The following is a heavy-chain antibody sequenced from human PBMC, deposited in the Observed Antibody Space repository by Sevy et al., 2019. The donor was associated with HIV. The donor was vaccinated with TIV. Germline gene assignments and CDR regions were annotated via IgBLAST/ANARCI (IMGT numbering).Heavy chain of an antibody. CDR1: GYTFTSYG. Sequence: ASVKVSCKASGYTFTSYGISWVRQAPGQGLEWMGWISPYNGKTNYAQKLQGRVTMTTDTSTSTAYMEVRSLRSDDTAVYYCARGYTWNINFDYWGQGTLVTVSS. J-gene: IGHJ4*02. CDR2: ISPYNGKT. D-gene: IGHD1-1*01. CDR3: ARGYTWNINFDY. V-gene: IGHV1-18*01.